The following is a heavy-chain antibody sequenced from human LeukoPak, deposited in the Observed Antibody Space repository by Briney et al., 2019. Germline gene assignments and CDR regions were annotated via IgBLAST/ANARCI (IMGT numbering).Heavy chain of an antibody. CDR3: AKSIERVTYYDILTPLDF. CDR2: IGGSGVST. J-gene: IGHJ4*02. Sequence: GALRLSCAASGFTFSSFPMSWVRQAPGKGLEWVSGIGGSGVSTYYADSVKGRLTISRDNSKNTLSLQLNSLRVEDTAVYYCAKSIERVTYYDILTPLDFWGQGTLVAVSS. D-gene: IGHD3-9*01. V-gene: IGHV3-23*01. CDR1: GFTFSSFP.